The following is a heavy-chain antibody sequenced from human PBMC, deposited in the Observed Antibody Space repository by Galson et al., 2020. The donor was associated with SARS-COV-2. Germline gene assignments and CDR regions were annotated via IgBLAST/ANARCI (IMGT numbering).Heavy chain of an antibody. Sequence: GGSLRLSCAASGFTFSSYAMHWVRQAPGKGLEWVAVISYDGSNKYYADSVKGRFTISRDNSKNTLYLQMNSLRAEDTAVYYCARSKGGCYNSCFDYWGQGTLVTVSS. CDR2: ISYDGSNK. D-gene: IGHD2-21*01. V-gene: IGHV3-30*04. CDR1: GFTFSSYA. J-gene: IGHJ4*02. CDR3: ARSKGGCYNSCFDY.